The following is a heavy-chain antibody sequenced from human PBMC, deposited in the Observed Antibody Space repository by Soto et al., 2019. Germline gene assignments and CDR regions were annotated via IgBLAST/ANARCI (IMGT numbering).Heavy chain of an antibody. D-gene: IGHD6-25*01. V-gene: IGHV3-9*01. CDR2: INWNSDKV. J-gene: IGHJ4*02. CDR3: AKDKGGTPYYIDS. CDR1: GFNFGNYA. Sequence: VLLVESGGGLVQPGRSLRLSCAVSGFNFGNYAMHWVRQAPGKGLEWVAAINWNSDKVAYAGSVLGRFTIFRDSAKKSLHLQMNDLTTEDTALYYCAKDKGGTPYYIDSWGQGILVTVSS.